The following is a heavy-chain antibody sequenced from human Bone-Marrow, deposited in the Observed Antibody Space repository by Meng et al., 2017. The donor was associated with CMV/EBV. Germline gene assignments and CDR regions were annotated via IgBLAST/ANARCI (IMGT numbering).Heavy chain of an antibody. CDR2: ISYSGST. J-gene: IGHJ5*02. CDR1: GGSMNTYY. Sequence: SETLSLTCTVSGGSMNTYYWSWIRQSPGKGLEWIGYISYSGSTNYNPSLNSRVTISIDTSKNQFSLELRSVTAADTAVYYCARQVFSRNWVGPWGQGTLVTVSS. V-gene: IGHV4-59*01. CDR3: ARQVFSRNWVGP.